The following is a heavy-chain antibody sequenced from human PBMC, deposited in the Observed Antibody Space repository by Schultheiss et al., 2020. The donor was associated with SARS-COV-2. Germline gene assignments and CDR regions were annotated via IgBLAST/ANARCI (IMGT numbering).Heavy chain of an antibody. D-gene: IGHD1-26*01. J-gene: IGHJ4*02. CDR2: INQSGGT. V-gene: IGHV4-34*01. CDR3: ARGRYGGGAH. CDR1: GGSLTSYY. Sequence: SETLSLTCTVSGGSLTSYYWSWIRQPPGKGLEWIGEINQSGGTDYNASLKSRVTMSADTSKSHFYLKLSSVTAADTAVYYCARGRYGGGAHWGQGTLVTVSS.